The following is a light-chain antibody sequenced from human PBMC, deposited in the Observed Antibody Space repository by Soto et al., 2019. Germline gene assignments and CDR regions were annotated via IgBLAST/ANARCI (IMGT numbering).Light chain of an antibody. V-gene: IGKV2-28*01. J-gene: IGKJ3*01. CDR2: LAS. CDR3: MQGLENPFT. CDR1: QSLLHRNGYNY. Sequence: DIVMTQSPDSLSVIPGEPASFSCRSSQSLLHRNGYNYLDWYLQRPGQSPQLLIYLASNRASGVPDRFIGGGSGKDITLKISRVVADDIVVYYYMQGLENPFTCGPRTRVDSK.